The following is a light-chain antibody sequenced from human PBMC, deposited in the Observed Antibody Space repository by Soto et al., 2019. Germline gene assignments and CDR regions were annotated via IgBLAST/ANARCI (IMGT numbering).Light chain of an antibody. CDR3: QQYSSFLT. CDR1: QSISRW. V-gene: IGKV1-5*01. CDR2: DAS. J-gene: IGKJ4*01. Sequence: DIQMTQSPSTLSASVGDRVTITCRASQSISRWLAWSQQKPGKAPKLLIYDASNLQSGVSSRFSGSGSGTEFTLTITSLQPYDFATYYCQQYSSFLTFGGGTKVEI.